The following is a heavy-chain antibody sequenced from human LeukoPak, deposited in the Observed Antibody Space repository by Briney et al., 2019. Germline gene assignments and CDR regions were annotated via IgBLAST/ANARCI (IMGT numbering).Heavy chain of an antibody. CDR3: ASLYGSGSPFDY. D-gene: IGHD3-10*01. CDR1: GYTFTSYG. Sequence: GASVKVSCKASGYTFTSYGISWVRQTPGQGLEWMGWISAYNGNTNYAQKLQGRVTMTTDTSTTTAYMELRSLRSDDTAVYYCASLYGSGSPFDYWGQGTLVTVSS. V-gene: IGHV1-18*01. J-gene: IGHJ4*02. CDR2: ISAYNGNT.